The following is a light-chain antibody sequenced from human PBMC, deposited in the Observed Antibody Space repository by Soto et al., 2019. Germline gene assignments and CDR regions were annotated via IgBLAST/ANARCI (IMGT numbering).Light chain of an antibody. Sequence: ELGMTQAPATLSVSPGVRATLSCRASQSVSSNLAWYQQNPGQALRLLIYGASSRSTGTPARFSASGSWTGFPLTISSLQSGECAVYYGQQYNVWPLIFGGGTKVEIK. CDR2: GAS. CDR1: QSVSSN. V-gene: IGKV3-15*01. CDR3: QQYNVWPLI. J-gene: IGKJ4*01.